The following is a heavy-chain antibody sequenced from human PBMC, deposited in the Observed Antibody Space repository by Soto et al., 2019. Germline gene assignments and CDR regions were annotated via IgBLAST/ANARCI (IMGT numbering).Heavy chain of an antibody. CDR3: ACLDPYSGYDFYFDY. D-gene: IGHD5-12*01. CDR2: IIPIFGTA. V-gene: IGHV1-69*13. Sequence: ASVKVSCKASGGTFSSYATSWVRQAPGQGLEWMGGIIPIFGTANYAQKFQGRVTITADESTSTAYMELSSLRSEDTAVYYCACLDPYSGYDFYFDYWGQGTLVTVSS. CDR1: GGTFSSYA. J-gene: IGHJ4*02.